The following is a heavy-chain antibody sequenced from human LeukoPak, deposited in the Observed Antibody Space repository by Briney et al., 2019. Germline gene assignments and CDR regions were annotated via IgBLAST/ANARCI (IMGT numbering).Heavy chain of an antibody. D-gene: IGHD3-22*01. CDR1: GGSISTNSYY. CDR2: IYYSGST. CDR3: ARARLYYDRPPYGMDV. J-gene: IGHJ6*02. Sequence: SQTLSLTCTVSGGSISTNSYYWSWIRQHPGKGLEWIGYIYYSGSTYYNPSLKSRVSISVDTSKNQFSLKLSSVTAADTAVYYCARARLYYDRPPYGMDVWGQGTMVTVSS. V-gene: IGHV4-31*03.